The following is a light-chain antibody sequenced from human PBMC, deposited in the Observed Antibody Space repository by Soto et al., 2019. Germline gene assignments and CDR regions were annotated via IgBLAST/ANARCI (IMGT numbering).Light chain of an antibody. J-gene: IGKJ4*01. Sequence: DLQMTQSPSTLSASVGDRVTITCRASQSISYWLAWYQQKPGKAPKLLIYDASSLESGVPSRFSGSGSGTEFTLTISSLQPDDFATYYCQQYNSYSRTFGGGTKVEIK. CDR1: QSISYW. CDR2: DAS. V-gene: IGKV1-5*01. CDR3: QQYNSYSRT.